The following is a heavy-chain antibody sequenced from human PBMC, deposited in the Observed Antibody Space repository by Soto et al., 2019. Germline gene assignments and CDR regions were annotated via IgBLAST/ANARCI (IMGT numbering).Heavy chain of an antibody. CDR2: INEDGSQT. CDR1: GFSFSNSW. J-gene: IGHJ4*02. D-gene: IGHD1-26*01. CDR3: SWSLNY. Sequence: EVRLVESGGGLVQRGGSLRLSCAASGFSFSNSWMDWVGQAPGKGLEWVANINEDGSQTYYVDSVKGRFTVSRDNAENSMYLQMNSLRVEDTAVYYCSWSLNYWGQGVLVTVSS. V-gene: IGHV3-7*01.